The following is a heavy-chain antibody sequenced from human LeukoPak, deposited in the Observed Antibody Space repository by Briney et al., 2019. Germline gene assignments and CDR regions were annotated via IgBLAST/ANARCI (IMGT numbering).Heavy chain of an antibody. Sequence: SETLSLTCTVSGGSISSYYWSWIRQPPGKGLEWIGYIYYSGSTNYNPSLKSRVTISVDTSKNQFSLKLCPVTAADTAVYYCARNSLGELNWFDPWGQGTLVTVSS. CDR3: ARNSLGELNWFDP. D-gene: IGHD3-16*01. CDR1: GGSISSYY. CDR2: IYYSGST. V-gene: IGHV4-59*12. J-gene: IGHJ5*02.